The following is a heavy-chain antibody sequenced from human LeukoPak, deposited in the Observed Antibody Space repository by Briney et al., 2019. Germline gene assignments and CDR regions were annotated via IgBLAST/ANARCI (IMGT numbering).Heavy chain of an antibody. J-gene: IGHJ6*02. CDR2: ISWNSGSI. V-gene: IGHV3-9*01. D-gene: IGHD3-3*01. CDR1: GFTFDDYA. Sequence: GRSLRLSCAASGFTFDDYAMHWVRQAPGKGLEWVSGISWNSGSIGYADSVKGRFTISRENAKNSLYLQMNSLRAGDTAVYYCARVRFSRGMDVWGQGTTVTVSS. CDR3: ARVRFSRGMDV.